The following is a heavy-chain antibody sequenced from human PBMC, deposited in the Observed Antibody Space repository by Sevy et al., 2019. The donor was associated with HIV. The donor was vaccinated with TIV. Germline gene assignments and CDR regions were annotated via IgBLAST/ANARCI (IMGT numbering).Heavy chain of an antibody. CDR1: GFSFSSYG. Sequence: GGSLRLSCAASGFSFSSYGMHWVRQAPGKGLEWMSYIQYDGSNKDYADSVKGGFTISRDNSKNTLYLQMNSLRVEETAVFYCVKEGGGEGGDHWGQGTLVTVSS. V-gene: IGHV3-30*02. CDR2: IQYDGSNK. J-gene: IGHJ4*02. CDR3: VKEGGGEGGDH. D-gene: IGHD2-21*01.